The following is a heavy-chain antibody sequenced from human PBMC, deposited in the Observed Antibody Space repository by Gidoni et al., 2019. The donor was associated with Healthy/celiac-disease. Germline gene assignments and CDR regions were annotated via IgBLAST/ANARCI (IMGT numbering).Heavy chain of an antibody. CDR1: GYTFTSYG. J-gene: IGHJ4*02. D-gene: IGHD2-2*01. CDR3: ARTIDLVVVPAACDY. V-gene: IGHV1-18*01. CDR2: ISAYNGNP. Sequence: QVQLVQSGAEVKKPGASVKVSCKASGYTFTSYGISWVRQATGQWLEWMGWISAYNGNPNYAQKLQGRFTMTTDTSTSTAYMELRSLRSDDTAVYYWARTIDLVVVPAACDYWGQGTLVTVSS.